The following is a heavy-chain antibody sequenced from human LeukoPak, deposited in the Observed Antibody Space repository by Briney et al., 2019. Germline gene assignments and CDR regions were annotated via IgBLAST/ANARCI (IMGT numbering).Heavy chain of an antibody. CDR2: IYYSGST. Sequence: SETLSLTCTVSGGSISSSSYYWGWIRQPPGKGLGWIGNIYYSGSTYYNPSLKSRVTISVDTSKNQFSLKLSSVTAADTAVYYCARQVVVVPAAKGLYYDFWSGLPVYWFDPWGQGTLVTVSS. CDR3: ARQVVVVPAAKGLYYDFWSGLPVYWFDP. CDR1: GGSISSSSYY. D-gene: IGHD2-2*01. J-gene: IGHJ5*02. V-gene: IGHV4-39*01.